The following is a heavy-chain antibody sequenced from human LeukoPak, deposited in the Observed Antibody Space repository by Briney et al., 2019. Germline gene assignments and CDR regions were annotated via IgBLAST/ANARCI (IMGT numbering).Heavy chain of an antibody. J-gene: IGHJ6*04. D-gene: IGHD2-2*01. CDR3: AREGRYCSSTSCPHMDV. CDR2: IYHSGST. V-gene: IGHV4-38-2*02. Sequence: SETLSLTCAVSGYSISSGYYWGWIRQPPGKGLEWIGSIYHSGSTYYSPSLKSRVTLSVDTSKNHFSLKLTSVTAADTAVYYCAREGRYCSSTSCPHMDVWGKGTTVTVSS. CDR1: GYSISSGYY.